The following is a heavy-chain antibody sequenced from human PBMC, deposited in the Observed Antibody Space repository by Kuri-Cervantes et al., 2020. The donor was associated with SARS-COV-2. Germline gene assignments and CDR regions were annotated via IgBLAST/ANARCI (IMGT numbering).Heavy chain of an antibody. D-gene: IGHD2-21*01. CDR2: INPSGGGT. V-gene: IGHV1-46*03. CDR1: GYTFTDYY. CDR3: ARVSSPHTPYFYYYYMAV. Sequence: ASVKVSCKASGYTFTDYYIHWVRQAPGQGLERMGIINPSGGGTTYAQNFQGRVTMTKDTSASTVYMELSSLRSEDTAVYYCARVSSPHTPYFYYYYMAVWGKGTTVTVSS. J-gene: IGHJ6*03.